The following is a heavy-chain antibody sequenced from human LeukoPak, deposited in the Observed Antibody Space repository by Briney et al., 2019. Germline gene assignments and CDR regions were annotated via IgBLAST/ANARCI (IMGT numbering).Heavy chain of an antibody. D-gene: IGHD2-2*01. J-gene: IGHJ3*02. CDR2: INPNSGGT. CDR1: GYTFTGYY. V-gene: IGHV1-2*02. Sequence: ASVKVSCKASGYTFTGYYMHWVRQAPGQGLEWMGWINPNSGGTNYAQKFQGRVTMTRDTSISTAYMELSRLRSDDTAVYYCARGDIVVVPAAGDAFDIWGQGTMVTVSS. CDR3: ARGDIVVVPAAGDAFDI.